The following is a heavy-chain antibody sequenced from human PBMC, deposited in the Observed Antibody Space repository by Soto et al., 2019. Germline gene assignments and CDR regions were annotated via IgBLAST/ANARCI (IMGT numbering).Heavy chain of an antibody. D-gene: IGHD6-19*01. CDR3: AKGSSGWYERFDY. J-gene: IGHJ4*02. V-gene: IGHV3-23*01. CDR1: GFTFSSYA. Sequence: EVQLLESGGGLVQPGGSLRLSCAASGFTFSSYAMSWVRQAPGKGLEWVSTISGSGGSTYYADSVKGRFTISRDNSKNALYLQMNSLRAEDTAVYYCAKGSSGWYERFDYWGQGTLVTVSS. CDR2: ISGSGGST.